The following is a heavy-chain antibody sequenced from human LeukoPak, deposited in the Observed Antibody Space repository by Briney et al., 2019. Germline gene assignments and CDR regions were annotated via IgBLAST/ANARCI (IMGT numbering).Heavy chain of an antibody. CDR3: ASGGVWRIDY. J-gene: IGHJ4*02. CDR1: GFSFSSYG. D-gene: IGHD2-21*01. V-gene: IGHV3-30*02. CDR2: IRSDGSNK. Sequence: PGGSLRLSCLASGFSFSSYGMHWVRQAPGKGLHWVAFIRSDGSNKYYADSVKGRFTISRDNSKNTLYLQMNSLRAEDTALYYCASGGVWRIDYWGQGTLVTVSS.